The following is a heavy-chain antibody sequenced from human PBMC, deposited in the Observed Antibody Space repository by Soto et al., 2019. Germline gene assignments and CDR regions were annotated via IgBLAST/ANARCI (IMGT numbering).Heavy chain of an antibody. D-gene: IGHD2-15*01. V-gene: IGHV4-31*03. CDR2: IYYSGST. CDR1: GGSISSGGYY. CDR3: ARGMSVRDCSGGSCHGVVGYFDY. J-gene: IGHJ4*02. Sequence: PSETLSLTCTVSGGSISSGGYYWSWIRQHPGKGLEWIGYIYYSGSTYYNPSLKSRVTISVDTSRNQFSLKLSSVTAADPAVYYCARGMSVRDCSGGSCHGVVGYFDYWGQGTLVTVSS.